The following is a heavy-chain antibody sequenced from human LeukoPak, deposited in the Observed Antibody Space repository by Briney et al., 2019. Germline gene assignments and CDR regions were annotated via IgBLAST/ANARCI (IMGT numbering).Heavy chain of an antibody. J-gene: IGHJ6*03. D-gene: IGHD6-13*01. CDR1: GYTFTSYG. V-gene: IGHV1-18*01. CDR2: ISAYNGNT. Sequence: ASVKVFCKASGYTFTSYGISWVRQAPGQGLEWMGWISAYNGNTNYAQKLQGRVTMTTDTSTSTAYMELRGLRSDNTAVYYCARSVGKQQLVPRDYYYYYMDVWGKGTTVTASS. CDR3: ARSVGKQQLVPRDYYYYYMDV.